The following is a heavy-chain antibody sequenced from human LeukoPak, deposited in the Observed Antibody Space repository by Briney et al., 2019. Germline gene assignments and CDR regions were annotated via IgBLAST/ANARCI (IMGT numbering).Heavy chain of an antibody. CDR2: INTNTGNP. V-gene: IGHV7-4-1*02. CDR3: ARTSWAAGTRLGDYYYGMDV. D-gene: IGHD6-13*01. Sequence: ASVKVSCKASGYTFTSYAMNWVRQAPGQGLEWMGWINTNTGNPTYAQGFTGRFVFSLDTSVSTAYLQISSLKAEDTAVYYCARTSWAAGTRLGDYYYGMDVWGQGTTVTVSS. J-gene: IGHJ6*02. CDR1: GYTFTSYA.